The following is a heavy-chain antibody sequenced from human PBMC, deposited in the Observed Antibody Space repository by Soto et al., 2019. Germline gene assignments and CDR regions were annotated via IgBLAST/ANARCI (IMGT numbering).Heavy chain of an antibody. V-gene: IGHV3-21*01. CDR2: ISSSSSYI. D-gene: IGHD3-3*01. CDR1: GFTFSSYS. J-gene: IGHJ5*02. Sequence: EVQLVESGGGLVKPGGSLRLSCAASGFTFSSYSMNWVRQAPGKGLEWVSSISSSSSYIYYADSVKGRFTISRDNAKNSLDLQMNSLRAEDTAVYSCARDHGDEFDPWGQGTLVTVSS. CDR3: ARDHGDEFDP.